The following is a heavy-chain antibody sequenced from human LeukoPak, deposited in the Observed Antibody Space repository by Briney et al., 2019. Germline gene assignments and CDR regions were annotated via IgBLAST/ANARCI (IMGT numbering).Heavy chain of an antibody. CDR1: GGTFSNYA. D-gene: IGHD3-22*01. CDR2: IIPILGIA. Sequence: ASVKVSCKASGGTFSNYAISWVRQAPGQGLEWMGRIIPILGIANYAQKFQGRVTITADKSTSTAYMEPSSLRSEDTAVYYCASPYDSSGYYPYYWGQGTLVTVSS. CDR3: ASPYDSSGYYPYY. J-gene: IGHJ4*02. V-gene: IGHV1-69*04.